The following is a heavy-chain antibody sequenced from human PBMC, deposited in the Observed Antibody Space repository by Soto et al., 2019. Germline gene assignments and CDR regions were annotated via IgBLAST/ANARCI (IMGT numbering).Heavy chain of an antibody. V-gene: IGHV3-74*01. CDR1: GFTFSSYW. D-gene: IGHD6-19*01. CDR2: INSDGSST. Sequence: EVQLVESGGGLVQPGGSLRLSCAASGFTFSSYWMHWVRQAPGKGLVWVSRINSDGSSTSYADSVKGRFTISRDNAKNTLYLQMNRLRAEDTAVYYCARDRAYSSGWYGYYYYYGMDVWGQGTTVTVSS. J-gene: IGHJ6*02. CDR3: ARDRAYSSGWYGYYYYYGMDV.